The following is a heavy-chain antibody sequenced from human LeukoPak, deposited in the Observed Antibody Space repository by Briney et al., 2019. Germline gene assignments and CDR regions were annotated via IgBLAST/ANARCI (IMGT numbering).Heavy chain of an antibody. Sequence: GGSLRLSGEASGFTFSSYGMQWVRQAPGMGPEWVSVISHDGTVTHYADSVKGRFTISRDSSTNTLYLQMDSLITEDTAVYYCAKEGSQYASSWFDYWGQGTLVTVSS. V-gene: IGHV3-30*18. CDR3: AKEGSQYASSWFDY. CDR1: GFTFSSYG. J-gene: IGHJ4*02. CDR2: ISHDGTVT. D-gene: IGHD6-13*01.